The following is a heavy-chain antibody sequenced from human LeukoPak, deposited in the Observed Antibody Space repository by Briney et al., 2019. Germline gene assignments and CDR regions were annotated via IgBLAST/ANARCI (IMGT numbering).Heavy chain of an antibody. D-gene: IGHD3-9*01. Sequence: GGSLRLSCAASGFTFNTYTMIWVRQAPGKGLEWVSSITASSTAIYSADSVKGRFTISRDNAKNFLYLQINSLRAEDTAVYYCARTYYDILTGYNPYFDYWGQGILVTVSS. J-gene: IGHJ4*02. CDR2: ITASSTAI. V-gene: IGHV3-21*01. CDR1: GFTFNTYT. CDR3: ARTYYDILTGYNPYFDY.